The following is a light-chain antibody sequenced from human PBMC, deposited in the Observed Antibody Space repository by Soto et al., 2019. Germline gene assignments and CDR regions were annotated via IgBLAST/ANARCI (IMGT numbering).Light chain of an antibody. CDR2: DVS. CDR3: SSYTRSSPV. Sequence: QSVLTQPASVSGSPGQSITISCTGTSSDVGGYNYVSWYQQHPGKAPKLMIYDVSNRPSGVSNRFSGSKSGNTASLTISGLQAEDEADYYCSSYTRSSPVFATGTKSPS. CDR1: SSDVGGYNY. J-gene: IGLJ1*01. V-gene: IGLV2-14*01.